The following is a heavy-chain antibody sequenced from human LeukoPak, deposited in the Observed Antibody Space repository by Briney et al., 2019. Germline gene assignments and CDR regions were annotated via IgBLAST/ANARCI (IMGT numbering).Heavy chain of an antibody. CDR3: ARENSGSYREFDY. CDR1: GGSISSYY. J-gene: IGHJ4*02. D-gene: IGHD1-26*01. V-gene: IGHV4-4*07. Sequence: SETLSLTCTVSGGSISSYYWSWIRQPAGKGLEWIGRIYTSGSTNYNASLKSRVSMSVDTSKNQFFLKLSSVTAADTAVFYCARENSGSYREFDYWGQGTLVTVSS. CDR2: IYTSGST.